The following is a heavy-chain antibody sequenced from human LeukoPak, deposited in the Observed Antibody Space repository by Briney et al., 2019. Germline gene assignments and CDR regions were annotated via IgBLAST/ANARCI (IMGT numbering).Heavy chain of an antibody. D-gene: IGHD3-3*01. CDR2: ISGDGITT. Sequence: GGSLRLSCAASGFGFSKYVMSWVRQAPGKGLEWVSGISGDGITTFYADSVRGRFTISRDNSKNTVYLRMNSLRAEDTAVYYCAKAVTLFGVVWGAYFDYWGQGTLVSVSS. CDR1: GFGFSKYV. V-gene: IGHV3-23*01. CDR3: AKAVTLFGVVWGAYFDY. J-gene: IGHJ4*02.